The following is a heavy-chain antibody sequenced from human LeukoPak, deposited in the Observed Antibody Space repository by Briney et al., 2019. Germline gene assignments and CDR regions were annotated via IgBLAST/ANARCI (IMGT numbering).Heavy chain of an antibody. Sequence: GGSLRLSCAASGLTCSTYTMNWVRQAPGKGLEWVSSISSGSSYIYYADSMKGRFTVSRDNAKNSLYLQMNSLKAEDTAVYFCASHYDIDYWGQGTLVTVSS. J-gene: IGHJ4*02. V-gene: IGHV3-21*06. CDR1: GLTCSTYT. CDR3: ASHYDIDY. D-gene: IGHD3-9*01. CDR2: ISSGSSYI.